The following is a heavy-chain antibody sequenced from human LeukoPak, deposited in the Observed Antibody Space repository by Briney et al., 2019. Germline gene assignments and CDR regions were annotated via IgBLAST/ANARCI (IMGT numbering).Heavy chain of an antibody. V-gene: IGHV1-69*13. J-gene: IGHJ3*02. Sequence: SVKVSCKASGCTFSSYAISWVRQAPGQGLEWMGGIIPIFGTANYAQKFQGRVTITADESTSTAYMEVSSLRSEDTAVYYCARSMRGGDAFDIWGQGTMVTVSS. CDR1: GCTFSSYA. D-gene: IGHD3-10*01. CDR3: ARSMRGGDAFDI. CDR2: IIPIFGTA.